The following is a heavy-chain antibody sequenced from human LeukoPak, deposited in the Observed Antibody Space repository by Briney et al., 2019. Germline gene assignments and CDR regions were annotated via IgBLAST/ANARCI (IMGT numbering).Heavy chain of an antibody. Sequence: PGGSLRLSCAASGFIFSSYSMNWVRQAPGKGLEWVSSISSSSSYIYYADSVKGRVTISRDNAKNSLYLQMNSLRAEDTAVYYCAREGGVDVFDYWGHGTLVTVSS. D-gene: IGHD2-15*01. CDR2: ISSSSSYI. J-gene: IGHJ4*01. CDR3: AREGGVDVFDY. CDR1: GFIFSSYS. V-gene: IGHV3-21*01.